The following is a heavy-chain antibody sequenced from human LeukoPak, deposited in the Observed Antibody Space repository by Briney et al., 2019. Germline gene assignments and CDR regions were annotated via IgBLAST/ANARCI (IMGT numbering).Heavy chain of an antibody. Sequence: SETLSLTCTVSGGSISSYYWNWIRQPPGKGLEWIGYIYYSGSTNYNPSLKSRVTISVDTSKNQFSLKLSSVTAADTAMYYCARDLGSGYGFVYWGQGTLVTVSS. CDR3: ARDLGSGYGFVY. D-gene: IGHD5-12*01. CDR1: GGSISSYY. CDR2: IYYSGST. V-gene: IGHV4-59*01. J-gene: IGHJ4*02.